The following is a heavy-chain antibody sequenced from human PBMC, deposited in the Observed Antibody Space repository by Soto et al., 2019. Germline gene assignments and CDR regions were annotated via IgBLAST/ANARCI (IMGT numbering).Heavy chain of an antibody. CDR3: AREAYYNFGMDV. J-gene: IGHJ6*02. CDR2: ITGSGGRT. CDR1: GFTFSSYA. Sequence: PGGSLRLSCAASGFTFSSYAMNWVRQAPGKGLEWVSGITGSGGRTYYADSAKGRFTISRDNSKNTLYLHVKSLRAEDTAVYYCAREAYYNFGMDVWGQGTTVTVSS. V-gene: IGHV3-23*01.